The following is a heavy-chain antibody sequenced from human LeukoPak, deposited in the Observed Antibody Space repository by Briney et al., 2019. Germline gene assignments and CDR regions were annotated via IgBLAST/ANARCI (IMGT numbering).Heavy chain of an antibody. V-gene: IGHV4-59*01. J-gene: IGHJ4*02. CDR3: SRGDDFRSGYPL. D-gene: IGHD3-3*01. CDR2: IYYSGST. Sequence: SETLSLTCTVSGGSISSYYWSWIRQPPGKGLEWIGYIYYSGSTNYNPSLKSRVTISVDTSKNQFSLKLSSVTAADTAVYYCSRGDDFRSGYPLWGQGTLVTVSS. CDR1: GGSISSYY.